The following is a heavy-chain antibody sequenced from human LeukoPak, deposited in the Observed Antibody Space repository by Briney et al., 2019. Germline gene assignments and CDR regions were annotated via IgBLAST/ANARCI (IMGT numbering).Heavy chain of an antibody. V-gene: IGHV4-59*01. D-gene: IGHD5-12*01. Sequence: SETLSLTCTVSGGSISIYYWSWIRQPPGKGLEWIGYIYYSGSTNYNPSLKSRVTISVDTSKNQFSLKLSSVTAADTAVYYCAREYVDIVATWFDPWSQGTLVTVSS. CDR2: IYYSGST. CDR3: AREYVDIVATWFDP. J-gene: IGHJ5*02. CDR1: GGSISIYY.